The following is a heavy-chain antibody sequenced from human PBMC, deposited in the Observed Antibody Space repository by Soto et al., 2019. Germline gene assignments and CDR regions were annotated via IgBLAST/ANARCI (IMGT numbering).Heavy chain of an antibody. D-gene: IGHD5-12*01. CDR3: TSIVATIEGYYGMDV. Sequence: PGGSLRLSCAASGFTFSGSAMHWVRRASGKGLEWVGRIRSKANSYATAYAASVKGRFTISRDDSKNTAYLQMNSLKTEDTAVYYCTSIVATIEGYYGMDVWGQGTTVTVSS. V-gene: IGHV3-73*01. CDR1: GFTFSGSA. J-gene: IGHJ6*02. CDR2: IRSKANSYAT.